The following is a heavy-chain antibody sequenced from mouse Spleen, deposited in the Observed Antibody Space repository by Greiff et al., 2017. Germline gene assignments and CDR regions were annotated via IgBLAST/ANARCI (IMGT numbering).Heavy chain of an antibody. D-gene: IGHD1-1*01. CDR3: ASPITTVVEGYFDV. Sequence: QVQLKQSGPELVKPGASVKLSCKASGYTFTSYDINWVKQRPGQGLEWIGWIYPRDGSTKYNEKFKGKATLTVDTSSSTAYMELHSLTSEDSAVYFCASPITTVVEGYFDVWGAGTTVTVSA. J-gene: IGHJ1*01. CDR1: GYTFTSYD. CDR2: IYPRDGST. V-gene: IGHV1-85*01.